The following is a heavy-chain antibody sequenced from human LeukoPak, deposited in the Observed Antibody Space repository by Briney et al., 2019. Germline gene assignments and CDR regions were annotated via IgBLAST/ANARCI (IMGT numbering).Heavy chain of an antibody. V-gene: IGHV3-30*18. J-gene: IGHJ6*02. CDR2: ISSDGSSK. Sequence: PGESLRLSCAASGFTFSNYAIHWVRQAPGKGLEWVAAISSDGSSKYYAGSVRGRSTISRDKSNNTVSLQMSSLRPEDTAVYYCAKGSGGSCYSSGDVWGQGTTVTVSS. CDR1: GFTFSNYA. CDR3: AKGSGGSCYSSGDV. D-gene: IGHD2-15*01.